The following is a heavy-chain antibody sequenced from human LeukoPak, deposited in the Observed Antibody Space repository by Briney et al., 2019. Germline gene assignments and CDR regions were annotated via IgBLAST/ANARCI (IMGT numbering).Heavy chain of an antibody. Sequence: ASVKVSCKASGHTFTSYDINWVRQATGQGLEWMGWMNPNSGNTGYAQKFQGRVTMTRNTSISTAYMELSSLRSEDTAVYYCARVKSVLSGSGSLYNWFDPWGQGTLVTVSS. D-gene: IGHD1-26*01. CDR1: GHTFTSYD. J-gene: IGHJ5*02. V-gene: IGHV1-8*01. CDR3: ARVKSVLSGSGSLYNWFDP. CDR2: MNPNSGNT.